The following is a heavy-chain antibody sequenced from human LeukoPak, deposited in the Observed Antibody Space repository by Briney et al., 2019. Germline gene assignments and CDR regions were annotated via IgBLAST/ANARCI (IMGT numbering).Heavy chain of an antibody. V-gene: IGHV4-34*01. CDR3: ARGWGYCSSTSCRRRGDAFDI. D-gene: IGHD2-2*01. CDR2: INHSGST. CDR1: GGSISRYY. J-gene: IGHJ3*02. Sequence: ASETLSLTCTVSGGSISRYYWSWIRQPPGKGLEWIGEINHSGSTNYNPSLKSRVTISVDTSKNQFSLKLSSVTAADTAVYYCARGWGYCSSTSCRRRGDAFDIWGPGTMVTVSS.